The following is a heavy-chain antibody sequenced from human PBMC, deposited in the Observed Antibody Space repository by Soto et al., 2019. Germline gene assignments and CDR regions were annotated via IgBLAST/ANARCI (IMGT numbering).Heavy chain of an antibody. D-gene: IGHD3-22*01. CDR2: LIPIFGTG. CDR3: AIDRMHFDRTGYSRRRLLVP. V-gene: IGHV1-69*13. CDR1: GGTFNNNG. J-gene: IGHJ5*02. Sequence: SVKVSCKASGGTFNNNGVTWVRQAPGQGLEWMGGLIPIFGTGSYAQRFQGRVTLIADESTSTAYMELNSLRSEDTAVYYCAIDRMHFDRTGYSRRRLLVPWGQGTLVTVS.